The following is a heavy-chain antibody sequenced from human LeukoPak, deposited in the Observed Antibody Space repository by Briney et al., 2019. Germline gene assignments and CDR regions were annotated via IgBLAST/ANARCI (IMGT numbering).Heavy chain of an antibody. D-gene: IGHD3-10*01. V-gene: IGHV1-69*13. CDR1: GGTFSSYA. CDR2: IIPIFGTA. CDR3: ARSPYYYGSGSWDAFDI. Sequence: ASVKVSCKASGGTFSSYAISWVRQAPGQGLEWMGGIIPIFGTANYAQKFQGRVTITADESTSTAYMELSSLRSEDTAVYYCARSPYYYGSGSWDAFDIWGQGTMVTVSS. J-gene: IGHJ3*02.